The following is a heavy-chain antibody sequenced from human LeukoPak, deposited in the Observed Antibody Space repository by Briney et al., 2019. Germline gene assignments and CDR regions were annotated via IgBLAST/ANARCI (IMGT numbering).Heavy chain of an antibody. CDR3: ARFPYYDSSGYYHSRAFDI. CDR2: IIPIFGIA. D-gene: IGHD3-22*01. Sequence: SVKVSCKASGGTFSSYAISWVRQAPGQGLEWMGGIIPIFGIANYAQKFQGRVTITADESTSTAYMELSSLRSEDTAVYYCARFPYYDSSGYYHSRAFDIWGQGTMVTVSS. CDR1: GGTFSSYA. J-gene: IGHJ3*02. V-gene: IGHV1-69*13.